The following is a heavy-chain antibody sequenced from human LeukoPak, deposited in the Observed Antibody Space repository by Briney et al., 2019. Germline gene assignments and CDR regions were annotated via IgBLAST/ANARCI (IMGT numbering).Heavy chain of an antibody. CDR1: GGSVSSGSYY. D-gene: IGHD2/OR15-2a*01. CDR2: IYYSGST. CDR3: ARGEYYFDY. V-gene: IGHV4-61*01. Sequence: KPSETLSLTCTVSGGSVSSGSYYWSWIRQPPGKGLEWIGYIYYSGSTNYNPSLKSRVTISVDTSKNQFSLKLSSVTAADTAVYYCARGEYYFDYWGQGTLVTVSS. J-gene: IGHJ4*02.